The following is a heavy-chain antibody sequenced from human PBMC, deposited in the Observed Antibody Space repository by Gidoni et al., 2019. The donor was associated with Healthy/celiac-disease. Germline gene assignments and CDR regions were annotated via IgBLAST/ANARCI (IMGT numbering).Heavy chain of an antibody. CDR3: ARDAPIAVRPSAFDI. CDR2: IKQDGSEK. J-gene: IGHJ3*02. CDR1: GFTFRSCW. V-gene: IGHV3-7*01. Sequence: EVQLVESGGGLVQPGGSLRLSCAASGFTFRSCWMSWVRPAPGKGLEWVANIKQDGSEKYYVDSVKGRFTISRDNAKNSLYLQMNSLRAEDTAVYYCARDAPIAVRPSAFDIWGKGTRVTVSS. D-gene: IGHD6-6*01.